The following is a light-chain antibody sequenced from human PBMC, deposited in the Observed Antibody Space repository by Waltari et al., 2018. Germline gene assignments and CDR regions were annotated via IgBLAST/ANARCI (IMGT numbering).Light chain of an antibody. CDR1: SSDVGGHNY. CDR2: DVS. CDR3: SSYISSDTLEL. J-gene: IGLJ2*01. V-gene: IGLV2-14*03. Sequence: QSALTQPASVSGSPGQSITISCTGTSSDVGGHNYVSWDQQHPGKAPKLIIYDVSNRPSGVSNRFSGSKSGNTASLTISGLQAEDEADYYCSSYISSDTLELFGGGTSLTV.